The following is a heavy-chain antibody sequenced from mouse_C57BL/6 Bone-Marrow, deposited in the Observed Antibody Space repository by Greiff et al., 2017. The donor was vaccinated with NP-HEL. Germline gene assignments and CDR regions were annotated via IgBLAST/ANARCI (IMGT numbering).Heavy chain of an antibody. CDR1: GYAFSSSW. CDR3: ARDAFGMYYGSSYWYFDV. CDR2: IYPGDGDT. Sequence: QVQLKQSGPELVKPGASVKISCKASGYAFSSSWMNWVQQRPGKGLEWIGRIYPGDGDTNYNGKFKGKATLTADKSSSTAYMQLSSLTSEDSAVYFCARDAFGMYYGSSYWYFDVWGTGTTVTVSS. V-gene: IGHV1-82*01. J-gene: IGHJ1*03. D-gene: IGHD1-1*01.